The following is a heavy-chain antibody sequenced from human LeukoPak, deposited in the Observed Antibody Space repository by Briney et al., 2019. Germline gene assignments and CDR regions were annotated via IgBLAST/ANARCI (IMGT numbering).Heavy chain of an antibody. CDR2: INHSGST. D-gene: IGHD3-16*02. Sequence: SETLSLTCAVYGGSFSGYYWSWIRQPPGKGLEWIGEINHSGSTNYNPSLKSRVTISVDTSKNQFSLKLSSVTAADTAVYYCARGTVYYDYVWGSYHHARFDYWGQGTLVTVSS. V-gene: IGHV4-34*01. CDR1: GGSFSGYY. J-gene: IGHJ4*02. CDR3: ARGTVYYDYVWGSYHHARFDY.